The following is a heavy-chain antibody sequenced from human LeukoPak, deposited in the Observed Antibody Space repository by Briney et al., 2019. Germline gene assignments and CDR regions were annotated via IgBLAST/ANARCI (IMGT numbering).Heavy chain of an antibody. D-gene: IGHD3-10*01. V-gene: IGHV3-7*01. CDR2: IIHFGNEE. CDR3: GRGKVWSRTYFDF. J-gene: IGHJ4*02. CDR1: GFTFSSHW. Sequence: GGSLRLSCAASGFTFSSHWMTWVRQAPGKGLEWVANIIHFGNEEYYVDSVRGRFTISRDNAKNSLYLQMNSLRAEDTAVYYCGRGKVWSRTYFDFWGQGTLVTVSS.